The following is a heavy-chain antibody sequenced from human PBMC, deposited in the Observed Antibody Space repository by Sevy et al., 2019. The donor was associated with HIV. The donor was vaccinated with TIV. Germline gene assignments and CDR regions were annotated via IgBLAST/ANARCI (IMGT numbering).Heavy chain of an antibody. Sequence: SETLSLTCTVSGGSISSSSYYWGWIRQPPGKGLEWIGSIYYSGSTYYSPSLKSRVTISVDTSKNQFSLKLSSVTAADTAVYYCARRSMVRGRDFPYYFDYWGQGTLVTVSS. D-gene: IGHD3-10*01. CDR3: ARRSMVRGRDFPYYFDY. CDR2: IYYSGST. CDR1: GGSISSSSYY. V-gene: IGHV4-39*01. J-gene: IGHJ4*02.